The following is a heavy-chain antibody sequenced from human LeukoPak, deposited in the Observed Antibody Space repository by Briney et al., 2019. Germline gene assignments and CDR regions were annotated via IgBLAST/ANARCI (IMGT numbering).Heavy chain of an antibody. CDR3: AAGEVVTQFDP. J-gene: IGHJ5*02. CDR2: IYYSGST. V-gene: IGHV4-59*06. CDR1: GGSFSGYY. Sequence: KTSETLSLTCAVYGGSFSGYYWSWIRQPPGKGLEWIGYIYYSGSTYYNPSLKSRVTISVDTSKNQFSLKLSSVTAADTAVYYCAAGEVVTQFDPWGQGTLVTVSS. D-gene: IGHD4-23*01.